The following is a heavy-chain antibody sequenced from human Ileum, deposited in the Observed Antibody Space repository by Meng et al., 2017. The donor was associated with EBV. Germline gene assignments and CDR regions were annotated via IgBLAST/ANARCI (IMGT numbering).Heavy chain of an antibody. CDR2: ISSENYT. CDR1: GLTFSKQI. V-gene: IGHV3-30*03. J-gene: IGHJ4*02. Sequence: QVKVVESGGVVVQPGRSLRLSCVVSGLTFSKQIIHWIRQAPGEGLDWVAVISSENYTYYSDSVKGRFTITRDNSANTVYLQMDNLGPQDTALYFCTRQGQDLWGQGTLVTVPS. D-gene: IGHD2-15*01. CDR3: TRQGQDL.